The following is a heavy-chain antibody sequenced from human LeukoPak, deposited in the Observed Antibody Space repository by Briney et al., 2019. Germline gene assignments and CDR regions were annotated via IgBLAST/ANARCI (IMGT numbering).Heavy chain of an antibody. CDR2: IFYSGSA. Sequence: SETLSLTCTVSDGSISSGDYYWSWIRQPPGKGLEWIGYIFYSGSAYYNPSLKSRVTISVAPSKNQFSLKLSSVTAADTAVYYCAREARNAFDMWGQGTMVTVSS. CDR3: AREARNAFDM. V-gene: IGHV4-30-4*01. CDR1: DGSISSGDYY. J-gene: IGHJ3*02.